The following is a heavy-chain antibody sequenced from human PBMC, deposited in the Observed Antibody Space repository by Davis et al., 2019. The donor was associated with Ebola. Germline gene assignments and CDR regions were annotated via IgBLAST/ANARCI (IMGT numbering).Heavy chain of an antibody. V-gene: IGHV3-23*01. CDR1: GFTFSNYA. Sequence: GESLKISCEASGFTFSNYAMSWVRQAPGKGLEWVSAMSGRGGYTYHAASVKGRFTISRDNSKNTLFLQMNSLSAADTAVYYCATCGFCISSSGFDYGGQGTLVTVSS. CDR2: MSGRGGYT. D-gene: IGHD6-19*01. CDR3: ATCGFCISSSGFDY. J-gene: IGHJ4*02.